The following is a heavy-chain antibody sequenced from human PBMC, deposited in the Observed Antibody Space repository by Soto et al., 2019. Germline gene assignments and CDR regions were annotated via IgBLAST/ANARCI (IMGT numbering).Heavy chain of an antibody. V-gene: IGHV5-51*01. J-gene: IGHJ5*02. D-gene: IGHD2-2*01. CDR2: IYPGDSDT. CDR3: ARDSRTGCSSTDCYMS. Sequence: PGESLKISCKGSGYSFTSYWIGWVRQMPGKGLEWMGIIYPGDSDTRYSPSFQGQVTISADKSISTAYLQWSSLKASDTATYYCARDSRTGCSSTDCYMSWGRGILVTVSS. CDR1: GYSFTSYW.